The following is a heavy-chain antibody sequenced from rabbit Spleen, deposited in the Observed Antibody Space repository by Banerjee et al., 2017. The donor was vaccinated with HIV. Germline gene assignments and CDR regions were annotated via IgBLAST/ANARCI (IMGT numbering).Heavy chain of an antibody. V-gene: IGHV1S45*01. CDR3: ARDLTGVIGWNFGW. Sequence: QEQLVESGGGLVQPEGSLTLTCTASGFSFSDIYWISWVRQAPGKGLEWIGIIYAAKGSTNYASWVNGRFTISSDNAQSTVDLKMTSLTAADTATYFCARDLTGVIGWNFGWWGPGTLVTVS. D-gene: IGHD1-1*01. CDR1: GFSFSDIYW. J-gene: IGHJ4*01. CDR2: IYAAKGST.